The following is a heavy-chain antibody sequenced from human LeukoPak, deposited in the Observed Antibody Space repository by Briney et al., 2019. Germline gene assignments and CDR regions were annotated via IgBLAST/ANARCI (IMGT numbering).Heavy chain of an antibody. CDR1: GFTFSDYY. J-gene: IGHJ4*02. D-gene: IGHD3-22*01. Sequence: PGGSLRLPCAASGFTFSDYYMSWIRQAPGKGLEWVSYISSSGSTIYYADSVKGRFTISRDNAKNSLYLQMNSLRAEDTAVYYCARGGEPGYYYDSSGPSMVWGQGTLVTVSS. CDR2: ISSSGSTI. V-gene: IGHV3-11*04. CDR3: ARGGEPGYYYDSSGPSMV.